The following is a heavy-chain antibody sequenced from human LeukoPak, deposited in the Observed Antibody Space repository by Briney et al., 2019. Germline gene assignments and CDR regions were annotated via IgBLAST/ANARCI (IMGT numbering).Heavy chain of an antibody. CDR3: ARLGPAAGTSFDY. Sequence: SETLSLTCTASAGSISNYYWSWIRQPPGKGLEWIGYISYSGSTNYNPSLKSRVTISVDTSKNQFSLKLSSVTAADTAVYYCARLGPAAGTSFDYWGQGTLVTVSS. D-gene: IGHD6-13*01. CDR2: ISYSGST. V-gene: IGHV4-59*08. CDR1: AGSISNYY. J-gene: IGHJ4*02.